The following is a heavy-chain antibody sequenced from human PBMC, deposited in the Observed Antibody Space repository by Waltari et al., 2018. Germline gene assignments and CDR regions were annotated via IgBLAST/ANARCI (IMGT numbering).Heavy chain of an antibody. CDR2: IYYSGST. V-gene: IGHV4-59*01. D-gene: IGHD3-22*01. CDR1: GGSISSYY. J-gene: IGHJ4*02. CDR3: ARAEYYDSSGYYYQGQYYFDY. Sequence: QVQLQESGPGLVKPSETLSLTCTVSGGSISSYYWSWIRQPPGKGLGWIGYIYYSGSTNYNPSLKSRVTISVDTSKNQFSLKLSSVTAADTAVYYCARAEYYDSSGYYYQGQYYFDYWGQGTLVTVSS.